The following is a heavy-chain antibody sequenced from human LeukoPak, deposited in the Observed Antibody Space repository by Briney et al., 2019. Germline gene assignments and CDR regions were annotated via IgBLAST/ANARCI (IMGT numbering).Heavy chain of an antibody. D-gene: IGHD5-18*01. V-gene: IGHV1-2*02. J-gene: IGHJ4*02. CDR3: AREGRYSYGLPSGY. Sequence: GASVKVSCKASGYTFTGHYMHRVRQAPAQGLEWTGWINPNSDGTNYAQKSQGRVTMTRDTSISTAYMELSMLRSDDTAVYYCAREGRYSYGLPSGYWGQGTLVTVSS. CDR1: GYTFTGHY. CDR2: INPNSDGT.